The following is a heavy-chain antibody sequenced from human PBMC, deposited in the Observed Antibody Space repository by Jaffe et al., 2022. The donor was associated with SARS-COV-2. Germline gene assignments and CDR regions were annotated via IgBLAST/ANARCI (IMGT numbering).Heavy chain of an antibody. CDR1: GFTFSSYG. V-gene: IGHV3-33*01. Sequence: QVQLVESGGGVVQPGRSLRLSCAASGFTFSSYGMHWVRQAPGKGLEWVAVIWYDGSNKYYADSVKGRFTISRDNSKNTLYLQMNSLRAEDTAVYYCARPPSGGVWYGMDVWGQGTTVTVSS. CDR3: ARPPSGGVWYGMDV. J-gene: IGHJ6*02. D-gene: IGHD2-21*01. CDR2: IWYDGSNK.